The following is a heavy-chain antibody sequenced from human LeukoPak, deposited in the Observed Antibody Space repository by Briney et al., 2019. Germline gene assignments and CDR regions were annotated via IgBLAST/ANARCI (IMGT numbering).Heavy chain of an antibody. J-gene: IGHJ4*02. D-gene: IGHD6-13*01. CDR1: GFTFSSYA. CDR3: AKMAAAGTIPYYFDY. CDR2: ISGSGGST. Sequence: GGSLRLSCAASGFTFSSYAMSWVRQAPRKGLEWVSAISGSGGSTYYADSVKGRFTISRDNSKNTLYLQMNSLRAEDTAVYYCAKMAAAGTIPYYFDYWGQGTLVTVSS. V-gene: IGHV3-23*01.